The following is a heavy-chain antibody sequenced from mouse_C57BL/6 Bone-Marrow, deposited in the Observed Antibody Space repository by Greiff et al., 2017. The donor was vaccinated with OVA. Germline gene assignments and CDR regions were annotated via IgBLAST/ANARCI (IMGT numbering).Heavy chain of an antibody. CDR2: ISNGGGST. V-gene: IGHV5-12*01. J-gene: IGHJ3*01. CDR1: GFTFSDYY. Sequence: EVQLVESGGGLVQPGGSLKLSCAASGFTFSDYYMYWVRQTPEKRLEWVAYISNGGGSTYYPDTVKGRFTISRDNAKNTLYLQMSRLKSEDTAMYYCARHNYSNPLAYWGQGTLVTVSA. CDR3: ARHNYSNPLAY. D-gene: IGHD2-5*01.